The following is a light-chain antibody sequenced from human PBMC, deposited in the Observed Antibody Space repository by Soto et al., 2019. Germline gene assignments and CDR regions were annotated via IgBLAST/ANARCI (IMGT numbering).Light chain of an antibody. V-gene: IGLV2-14*03. CDR1: SSDVGAYDY. CDR3: ASYTTTSPWV. Sequence: QSVLTQPASVSGSPGQSIAISCTGTSSDVGAYDYVSWYQQHPDKAPKLMIYEVSNRPSGVSDRFSGSKSVNTATLTISGLQAEDEADYYCASYTTTSPWVFGTGTKVTVL. J-gene: IGLJ1*01. CDR2: EVS.